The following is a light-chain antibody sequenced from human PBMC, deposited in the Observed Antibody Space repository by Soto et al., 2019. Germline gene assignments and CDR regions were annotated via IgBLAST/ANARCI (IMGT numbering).Light chain of an antibody. CDR1: QSISSW. CDR3: QQHPT. J-gene: IGKJ1*01. V-gene: IGKV1-5*03. Sequence: DIQMTQSPSTLSASVGDRVTITCRASQSISSWLAWYQQKPGKAPKLLIYKASSLESGVPSRFSGSGSGTEFTLTISSLQPDDFATYYCQQHPTFGQGTKVEIK. CDR2: KAS.